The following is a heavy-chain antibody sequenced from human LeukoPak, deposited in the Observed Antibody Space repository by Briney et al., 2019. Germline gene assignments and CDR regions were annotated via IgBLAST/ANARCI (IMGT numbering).Heavy chain of an antibody. CDR3: ARARYYYDSSGYKVGGRIYYYYGMDV. Sequence: SETLSLTCAVYGGSFSGYYWSWIRQPPGKGLEWIGEINHSGSTNHNPSLKSRVTISVDTSKNQFSLKLSSVTAADTAVYYCARARYYYDSSGYKVGGRIYYYYGMDVWGQGTTVTVSS. CDR1: GGSFSGYY. V-gene: IGHV4-34*01. J-gene: IGHJ6*02. CDR2: INHSGST. D-gene: IGHD3-22*01.